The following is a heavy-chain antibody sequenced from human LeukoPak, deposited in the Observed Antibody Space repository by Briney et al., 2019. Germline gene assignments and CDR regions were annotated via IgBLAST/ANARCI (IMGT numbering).Heavy chain of an antibody. V-gene: IGHV3-48*03. CDR2: ISGSGVTM. J-gene: IGHJ4*02. CDR3: AREDIRLDYFDY. Sequence: GGSLRLSCAASGFTFSSYEMNWVRQAPGRGLEWVSYISGSGVTMYYADSVKGRFTISRDDAKNSLYLQMNSLRAEDTAVYYCAREDIRLDYFDYWGQGTLVTVSS. D-gene: IGHD6-19*01. CDR1: GFTFSSYE.